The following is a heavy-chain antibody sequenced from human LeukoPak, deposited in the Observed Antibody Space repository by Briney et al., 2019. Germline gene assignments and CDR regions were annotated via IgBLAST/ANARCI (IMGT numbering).Heavy chain of an antibody. CDR3: ARVDYSGDY. CDR2: ISSSGSTI. Sequence: GGSLRLSCAASGFTFSSYEMNWVRQAPGKGLEWVSYISSSGSTIYYADSVKGRFTISRDKAKNSLYLQMNSLRAEDTAVYYCARVDYSGDYWGQGTLVTVSS. CDR1: GFTFSSYE. D-gene: IGHD2-2*03. V-gene: IGHV3-48*03. J-gene: IGHJ4*02.